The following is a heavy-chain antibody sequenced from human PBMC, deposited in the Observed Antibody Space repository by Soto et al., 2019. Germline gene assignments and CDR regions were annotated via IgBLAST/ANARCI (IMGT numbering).Heavy chain of an antibody. J-gene: IGHJ4*02. V-gene: IGHV3-74*03. CDR2: LSSDGFGA. CDR3: ARDLGGPDY. CDR1: GFSLSPYW. D-gene: IGHD3-16*01. Sequence: GGSLRLSCAASGFSLSPYWMHWVRQVPGRGLEWVARLSSDGFGAAYADSVKGRFFISRDIARNTLSLQMDSLRADDTAVYYCARDLGGPDYWGRGTSVTVSS.